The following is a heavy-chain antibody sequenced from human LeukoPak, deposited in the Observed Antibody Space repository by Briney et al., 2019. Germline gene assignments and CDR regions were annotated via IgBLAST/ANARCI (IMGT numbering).Heavy chain of an antibody. CDR3: ARVSKEPYAFDI. Sequence: SETLSLTCTVSGGSISSYYWSWIRQPPGKGLEWIGYIYYSGSTNYNPSLKSRVTISVDTSKNQFSLKLSSVTAADTAVYYCARVSKEPYAFDIWGQGTMVTVSS. J-gene: IGHJ3*02. CDR2: IYYSGST. CDR1: GGSISSYY. V-gene: IGHV4-59*01. D-gene: IGHD1-26*01.